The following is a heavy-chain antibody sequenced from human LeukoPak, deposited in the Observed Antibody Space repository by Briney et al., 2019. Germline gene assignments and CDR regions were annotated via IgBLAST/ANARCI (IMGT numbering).Heavy chain of an antibody. CDR2: IYHSGST. D-gene: IGHD5-18*01. J-gene: IGHJ4*02. Sequence: PSETLSLTCTVSGYSIGSGYYWGWIRQPPGKGLEWIGSIYHSGSTYYNPSLKGRVTISVDTSKNQFSLKLSSVTAADTAVYYCARDLPNAMVFYWGQGTLVTVSS. CDR1: GYSIGSGYY. V-gene: IGHV4-38-2*02. CDR3: ARDLPNAMVFY.